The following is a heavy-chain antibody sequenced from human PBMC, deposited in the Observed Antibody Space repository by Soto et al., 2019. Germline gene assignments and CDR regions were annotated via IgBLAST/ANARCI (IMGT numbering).Heavy chain of an antibody. J-gene: IGHJ5*02. CDR2: ISAYNGNT. CDR1: GYTFTSYG. Sequence: ASVKVSCKASGYTFTSYGISWVRQAPGQGLEWMGWISAYNGNTNYAQKLQGRVTMTTDTSTSTAYMELRSLRSDDTAVYYCARDLTLHPRDSGPPIVVVPANWFDPWGQGTLVTVSS. CDR3: ARDLTLHPRDSGPPIVVVPANWFDP. D-gene: IGHD2-2*01. V-gene: IGHV1-18*01.